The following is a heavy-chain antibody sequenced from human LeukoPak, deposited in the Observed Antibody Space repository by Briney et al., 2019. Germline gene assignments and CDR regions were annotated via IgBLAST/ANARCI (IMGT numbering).Heavy chain of an antibody. V-gene: IGHV3-64*01. CDR1: GFVFSTYA. D-gene: IGHD5-24*01. CDR2: ISGNGGYT. Sequence: PGGSLRLSCAASGFVFSTYAMHWVRQAPGKGLEYVSGISGNGGYTDYANSVKGRFTISRDNFKNTLYLQMGSLIAEDMAVYYCARDLFSGAEMATFDYWGQGTLVTVSS. J-gene: IGHJ4*02. CDR3: ARDLFSGAEMATFDY.